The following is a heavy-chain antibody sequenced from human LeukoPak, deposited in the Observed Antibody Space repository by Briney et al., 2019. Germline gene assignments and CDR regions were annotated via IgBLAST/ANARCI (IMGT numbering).Heavy chain of an antibody. J-gene: IGHJ4*02. CDR2: IYYSGGT. V-gene: IGHV4-30-4*08. D-gene: IGHD2-15*01. Sequence: SETLSLTCTVSGGSISSGDYYWSWIRQPPGKGLEWIGYIYYSGGTYYNPSLKSRVTISVDTSKNQFSLKLSSVTAADTAVYYCARVLVVVVAADYWGQGTLVTVSS. CDR1: GGSISSGDYY. CDR3: ARVLVVVVAADY.